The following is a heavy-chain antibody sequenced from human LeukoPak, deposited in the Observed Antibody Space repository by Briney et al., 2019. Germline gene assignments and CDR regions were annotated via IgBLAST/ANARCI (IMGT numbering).Heavy chain of an antibody. V-gene: IGHV1-18*01. J-gene: IGHJ6*02. Sequence: ASVKVSCKASGYTFASYGISWLRQAPGLGLEWVGWVSAYNGNTKYAQKVQGRVSMTTDTSTSTAYMELRSLRSDDTALYYCARVSCGYNCHYGMDVWGQGTTVTVSS. CDR1: GYTFASYG. CDR3: ARVSCGYNCHYGMDV. CDR2: VSAYNGNT. D-gene: IGHD5-18*01.